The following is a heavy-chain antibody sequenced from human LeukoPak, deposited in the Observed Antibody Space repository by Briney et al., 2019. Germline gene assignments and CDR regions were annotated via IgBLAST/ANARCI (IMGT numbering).Heavy chain of an antibody. CDR3: AKCGDYDVLTSYYEAEY. J-gene: IGHJ4*02. CDR1: GFTFSNYA. Sequence: PGASLRLSCAASGFTFSNYAMSWVRQAPGKGLEWVSAIVGSGASTYYADSVKGRFTISRDNSKNTLYLQMNSLRAEDTALYYCAKCGDYDVLTSYYEAEYSGPGTPVTVSS. V-gene: IGHV3-23*01. D-gene: IGHD3-9*01. CDR2: IVGSGAST.